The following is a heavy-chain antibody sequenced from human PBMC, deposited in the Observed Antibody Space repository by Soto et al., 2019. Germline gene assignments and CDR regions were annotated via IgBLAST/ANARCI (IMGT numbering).Heavy chain of an antibody. CDR2: ISAYNGNT. V-gene: IGHV1-18*01. J-gene: IGHJ4*02. Sequence: ASVKVSCKASGYTFTSYGISWVRQAPGQGLEWMGWISAYNGNTNYAQKLQGRVTMTTDTSTSTAYMELRSLRSDDTAVYYCARDRRHNCSGGSCYLLAYWAQGTLVPVSS. D-gene: IGHD2-15*01. CDR3: ARDRRHNCSGGSCYLLAY. CDR1: GYTFTSYG.